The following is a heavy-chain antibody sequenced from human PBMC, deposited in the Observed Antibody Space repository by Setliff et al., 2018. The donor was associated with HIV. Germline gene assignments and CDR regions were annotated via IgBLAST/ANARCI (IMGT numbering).Heavy chain of an antibody. V-gene: IGHV4-39*07. J-gene: IGHJ6*03. Sequence: PSETLSLTCIVSRGSIGSTSHYWGWVRQSPGRRLEWIGSIYYSGRTYYNPSLKSRVTMSVDTSTNQFSLDLPSVTAADTAVYFCAGEIAPAARLPNVGGPPPPGYYHYMDVWGKGTTVTVSS. CDR3: AGEIAPAARLPNVGGPPPPGYYHYMDV. D-gene: IGHD2-8*01. CDR1: RGSIGSTSHY. CDR2: IYYSGRT.